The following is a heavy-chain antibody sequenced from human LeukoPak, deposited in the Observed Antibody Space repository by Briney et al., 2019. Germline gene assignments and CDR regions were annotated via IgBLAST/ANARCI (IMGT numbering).Heavy chain of an antibody. CDR2: ISYDGSNK. Sequence: PGRSLRLSCAASGFTFSSYGVHWVRQAPGKGLEWVAVISYDGSNKYYADSVKGRFTISRDNSKNTLYLQMDSLRAEDTAVYYCARDFSGGDDWYFDYWGQGTLVTVSS. CDR1: GFTFSSYG. V-gene: IGHV3-30*19. D-gene: IGHD2-21*02. CDR3: ARDFSGGDDWYFDY. J-gene: IGHJ4*02.